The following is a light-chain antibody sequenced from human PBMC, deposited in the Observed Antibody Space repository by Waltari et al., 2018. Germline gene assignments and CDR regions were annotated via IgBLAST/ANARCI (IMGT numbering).Light chain of an antibody. CDR3: MQALQTPYS. CDR2: RVS. Sequence: DIVMTQTPLSLPVTPGEPASISCRSSQSLLHSNGNTYLYWYLQKPGQPPRLLIYRVSNRFSGVPDSFSGSGSGTDFTLKISRVEAEDVGVYYCMQALQTPYSFGQGTKVEIK. V-gene: IGKV2-29*02. J-gene: IGKJ2*03. CDR1: QSLLHSNGNTY.